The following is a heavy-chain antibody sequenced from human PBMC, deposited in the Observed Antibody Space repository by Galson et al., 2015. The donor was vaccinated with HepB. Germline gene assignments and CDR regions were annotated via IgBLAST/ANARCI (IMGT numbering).Heavy chain of an antibody. Sequence: QSGAEVKKPGESLRISCQGSGYNFTDYWITWVRQMPGKGLEWLGRIDPTDSFTRYSPSFQGHVSMSADRSINTAYLQWSSLKASDTAMYYCATLGTVGYYDDGGDVWGHGTTVTVSS. J-gene: IGHJ6*02. CDR2: IDPTDSFT. CDR1: GYNFTDYW. V-gene: IGHV5-10-1*01. D-gene: IGHD2-8*02. CDR3: ATLGTVGYYDDGGDV.